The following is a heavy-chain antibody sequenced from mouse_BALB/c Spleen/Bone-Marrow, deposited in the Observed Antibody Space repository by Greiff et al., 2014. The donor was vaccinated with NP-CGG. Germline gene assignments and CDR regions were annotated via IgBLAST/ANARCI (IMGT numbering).Heavy chain of an antibody. J-gene: IGHJ4*01. CDR2: INPSTGFT. CDR1: GYTFTTYT. D-gene: IGHD1-1*01. Sequence: VKLQESGAELARPGASVKMSCKASGYTFTTYTMHWVQQRPGQGLEWVGYINPSTGFTNYNQIFKDKATLAADKSSSTAYMQLSSLTSEDSAVYYCARGGFLLRSLALGYWGQGTSVTVSS. CDR3: ARGGFLLRSLALGY. V-gene: IGHV1-4*01.